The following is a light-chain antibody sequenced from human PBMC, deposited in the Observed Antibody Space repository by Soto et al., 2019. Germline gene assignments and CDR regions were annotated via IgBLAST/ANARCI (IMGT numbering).Light chain of an antibody. J-gene: IGKJ2*01. Sequence: EIVMTQSPATLSVSPGERATLSCRASQSVSSKLAWFQQKPGQAPRLLIYGTSTRATGIPARFSGSGSGTEFTLTISSLQSEDFAVYYCQQYNNWPPYTFGQGTKVDNK. V-gene: IGKV3-15*01. CDR2: GTS. CDR3: QQYNNWPPYT. CDR1: QSVSSK.